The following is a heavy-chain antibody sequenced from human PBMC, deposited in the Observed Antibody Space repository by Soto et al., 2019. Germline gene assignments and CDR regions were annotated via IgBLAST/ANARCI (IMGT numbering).Heavy chain of an antibody. V-gene: IGHV4-30-4*01. CDR1: GCSISSGDYY. J-gene: IGHJ6*02. CDR2: IYYSGST. CDR3: ARDQGEPGAQYYYYGMDV. Sequence: SETLSLTCTVSGCSISSGDYYWSWIRQPPGKGLEWIGYIYYSGSTYYNPSLKSRVTISVDTSKNQFSLKLSSVTAADTAVYYCARDQGEPGAQYYYYGMDVWGQGTTVTVSS.